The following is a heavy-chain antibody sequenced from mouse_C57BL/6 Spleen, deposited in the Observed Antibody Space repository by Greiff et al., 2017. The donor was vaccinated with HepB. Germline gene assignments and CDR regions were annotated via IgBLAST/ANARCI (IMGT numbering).Heavy chain of an antibody. CDR2: ISSGGDYI. CDR3: TRGGGYEYGGYFDV. D-gene: IGHD2-4*01. CDR1: GFTFSSYA. J-gene: IGHJ1*03. Sequence: EVQLQESGEGLVKPGGSLKLSCAASGFTFSSYAMSWVRQTPEKRLEWVAYISSGGDYIYYADTVKGRFTISRDNARNTLYLQMSSLKSEDTAMYYCTRGGGYEYGGYFDVWGTGTTVTVSS. V-gene: IGHV5-9-1*02.